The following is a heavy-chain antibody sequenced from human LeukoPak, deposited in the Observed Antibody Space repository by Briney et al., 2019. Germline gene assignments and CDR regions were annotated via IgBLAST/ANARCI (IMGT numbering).Heavy chain of an antibody. CDR2: IIPILGIA. Sequence: GSSVKVSCKASGGTFSSYAISWVRQAPGQGLEWMGRIIPILGIANYAQKFQGRVTITADKSTSTAYMELSSLRSEDTAVYYCARADSSGSQRSKDYWGQGTLVTVSS. J-gene: IGHJ4*02. V-gene: IGHV1-69*04. D-gene: IGHD3-22*01. CDR1: GGTFSSYA. CDR3: ARADSSGSQRSKDY.